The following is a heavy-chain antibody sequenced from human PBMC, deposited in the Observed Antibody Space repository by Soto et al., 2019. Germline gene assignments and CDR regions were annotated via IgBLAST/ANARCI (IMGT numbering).Heavy chain of an antibody. D-gene: IGHD3-22*01. Sequence: GASVKVSCKASGYTFTGYYMHWVRQAPGQGLEWMGWINPNSGGTNYAQKFQGWVTMTRDTSISTAYMELSRLRSDDTAVYYCARSTDYYDSSGYGADYYYYGMDVWGQGTTVTVSS. CDR1: GYTFTGYY. CDR3: ARSTDYYDSSGYGADYYYYGMDV. CDR2: INPNSGGT. J-gene: IGHJ6*02. V-gene: IGHV1-2*04.